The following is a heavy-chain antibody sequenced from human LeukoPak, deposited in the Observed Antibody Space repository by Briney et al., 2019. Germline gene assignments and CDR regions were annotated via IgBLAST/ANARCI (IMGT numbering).Heavy chain of an antibody. CDR3: AISKGYYYYYGMDV. V-gene: IGHV1-69*13. CDR2: IIPIFGTA. J-gene: IGHJ6*02. CDR1: GGTFSSYA. Sequence: GASVKVSCKASGGTFSSYAIGWVRQAPGQGLEWMGGIIPIFGTANYAQKFQGRVTITADESTSTAYMELSSLRSEDTAVYYCAISKGYYYYYGMDVWGQGTTVTVSS. D-gene: IGHD2/OR15-2a*01.